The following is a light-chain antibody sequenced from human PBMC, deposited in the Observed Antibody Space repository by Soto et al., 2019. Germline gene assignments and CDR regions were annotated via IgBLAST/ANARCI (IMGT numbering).Light chain of an antibody. V-gene: IGKV4-1*01. J-gene: IGKJ1*01. CDR2: WAS. CDR3: HNDYCTRWP. Sequence: DIVMTQSPDSLAVSLGERATINCKSSQSVLYSSNNKNDLAWYQQKPGQPRKLLIYWASTRESAVPDRISGTGCGTDFTPTISSLQAEDVAVYYCHNDYCTRWPFVQRTMTEIK. CDR1: QSVLYSSNNKND.